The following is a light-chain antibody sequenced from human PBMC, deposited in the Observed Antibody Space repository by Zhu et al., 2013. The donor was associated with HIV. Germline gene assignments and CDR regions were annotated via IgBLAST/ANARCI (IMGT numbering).Light chain of an antibody. CDR1: QSVSSSY. Sequence: ENVLTQSPGTLSLSLGERASLSCRASQSVSSSYSAWYQQKPGQAPRLLIFAASGRATGIPDRFSGSGFETEFTLTISSLQSEDSAVYYCQQYKNWPPWTFGQGTKVEIK. CDR2: AAS. J-gene: IGKJ1*01. CDR3: QQYKNWPPWT. V-gene: IGKV3-20*01.